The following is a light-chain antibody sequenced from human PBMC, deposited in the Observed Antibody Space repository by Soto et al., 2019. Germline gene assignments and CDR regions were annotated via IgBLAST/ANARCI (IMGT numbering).Light chain of an antibody. CDR3: HQYYSFPHS. Sequence: DIVMTQSPDSLAVSLGERATINCKSSQSVLFTAKNKNYLAWFQQKPGQPPKLLIYWASTRESGVPDRFSGSGAETNFTLSISSLQPEDVALYYCHQYYSFPHSFGQGTKVEIK. CDR2: WAS. V-gene: IGKV4-1*01. J-gene: IGKJ2*03. CDR1: QSVLFTAKNKNY.